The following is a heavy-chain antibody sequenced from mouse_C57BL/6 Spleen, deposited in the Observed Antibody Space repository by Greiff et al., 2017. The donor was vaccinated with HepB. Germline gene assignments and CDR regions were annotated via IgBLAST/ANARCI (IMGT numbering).Heavy chain of an antibody. D-gene: IGHD2-4*01. CDR3: TTFYDYDRYFDY. V-gene: IGHV14-4*01. CDR2: IDPENGDT. CDR1: GFNIKDDY. J-gene: IGHJ2*01. Sequence: EVQLQESGAELVRPGASVKLSCTASGFNIKDDYMHWVKQRPEQGLEWIGWIDPENGDTEYASKFQGKATITADTSSNTAYLQLSSLTSEDTAVYYCTTFYDYDRYFDYWGQGTTLTVSS.